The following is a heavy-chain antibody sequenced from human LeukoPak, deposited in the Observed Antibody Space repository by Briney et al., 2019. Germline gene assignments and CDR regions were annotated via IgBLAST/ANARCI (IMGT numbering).Heavy chain of an antibody. CDR1: GFTFSSYW. CDR2: IKQDGSEK. Sequence: PGGSLRLSGAASGFTFSSYWMSWVRQASGKGLEWVANIKQDGSEKYYVDSVKGRFTISRDNAKNSLYLQMNSLRAEDTAVYYCARGPYYYYYGMDVWGQGTTVTVSS. CDR3: ARGPYYYYYGMDV. V-gene: IGHV3-7*01. J-gene: IGHJ6*02.